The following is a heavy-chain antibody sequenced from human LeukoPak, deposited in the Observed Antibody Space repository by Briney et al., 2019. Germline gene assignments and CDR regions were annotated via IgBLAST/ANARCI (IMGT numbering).Heavy chain of an antibody. CDR3: AVSLTTGGYYGMDV. CDR1: GYTLTELS. V-gene: IGHV1-24*01. Sequence: GASVKVSCKVSGYTLTELSLHWVRQAPGKGLEWMGRLDPEDGETIYARKFQGRVTMTEDTSTDTAYMELSSLRSEDTAVYFCAVSLTTGGYYGMDVWGQGTTVTVSS. J-gene: IGHJ6*02. D-gene: IGHD1-1*01. CDR2: LDPEDGET.